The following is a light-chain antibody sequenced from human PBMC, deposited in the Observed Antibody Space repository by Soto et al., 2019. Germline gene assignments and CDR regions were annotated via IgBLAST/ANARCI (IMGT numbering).Light chain of an antibody. CDR3: QKYNSAPFT. J-gene: IGKJ3*01. CDR2: AAS. Sequence: DIQMTQSPSSLSASVGDRVTITYRASQGISNYLAWYQQKPGKVPKLLIYAASNLQSGVPSRFSGSGSGTDFTLTISSLQPEDVATYYFQKYNSAPFTFGPGPKWMSN. V-gene: IGKV1-27*01. CDR1: QGISNY.